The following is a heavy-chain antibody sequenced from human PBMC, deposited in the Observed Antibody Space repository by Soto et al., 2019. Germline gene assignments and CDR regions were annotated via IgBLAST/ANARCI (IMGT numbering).Heavy chain of an antibody. D-gene: IGHD1-26*01. V-gene: IGHV3-48*02. CDR3: ARDLLGWELLPQGY. Sequence: EVQLVESGGGLVQPGGSLRLSCAASGFTFSSYSMNWVRQAPGKGLEWVSYISSSSSTIYYADSVKGRFTISGDNAKNSLYLQMNSLRDEDTAVYYCARDLLGWELLPQGYWGQGTLVTVSS. CDR2: ISSSSSTI. CDR1: GFTFSSYS. J-gene: IGHJ4*02.